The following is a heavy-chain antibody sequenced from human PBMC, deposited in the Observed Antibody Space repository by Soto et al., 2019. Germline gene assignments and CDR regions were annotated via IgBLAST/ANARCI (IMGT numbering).Heavy chain of an antibody. V-gene: IGHV3-30*03. CDR2: ISYDGSNK. J-gene: IGHJ4*02. CDR1: GFTFSSYG. CDR3: AAEDYSRGSCCQFDY. D-gene: IGHD2-15*01. Sequence: GGSLRLSCAASGFTFSSYGMHWVRQAPGKGLEWVAVISYDGSNKYYADSVKGRFTISRDNSKNTLYLQMNDLRSEDTAVYYCAAEDYSRGSCCQFDYWGQGSLVTVSS.